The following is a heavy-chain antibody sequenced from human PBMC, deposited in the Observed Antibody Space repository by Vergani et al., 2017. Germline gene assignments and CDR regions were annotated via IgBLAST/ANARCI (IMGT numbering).Heavy chain of an antibody. Sequence: EVQLVESGGGLVQPGGSLRLSCAASGFTFSSYWMSWVRPAPGKGLEWVANIKQDGSEKYYVDSVKGRFTISRDNGKNSLYLQINSLRAEDTAVYYCARDPDPVAATVWGDYWGQGTLVTVSS. CDR3: ARDPDPVAATVWGDY. V-gene: IGHV3-7*03. J-gene: IGHJ4*02. CDR1: GFTFSSYW. CDR2: IKQDGSEK. D-gene: IGHD2-15*01.